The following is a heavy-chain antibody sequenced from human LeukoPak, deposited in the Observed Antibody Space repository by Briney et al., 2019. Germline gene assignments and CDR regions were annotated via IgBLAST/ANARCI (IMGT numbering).Heavy chain of an antibody. V-gene: IGHV1-69*04. Sequence: GASVKVSCKASGGTFSSYAISWVRQAPGQGLEWMGRIIPILGIANYAQKFQGRVTITADESTSTAYMELSSLRSEDTAVYYCATSTSPPENYFDYWGQGTLVTVSS. J-gene: IGHJ4*02. D-gene: IGHD2-2*01. CDR3: ATSTSPPENYFDY. CDR2: IIPILGIA. CDR1: GGTFSSYA.